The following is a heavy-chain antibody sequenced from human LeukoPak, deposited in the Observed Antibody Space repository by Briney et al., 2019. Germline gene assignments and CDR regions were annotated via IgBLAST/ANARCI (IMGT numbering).Heavy chain of an antibody. J-gene: IGHJ5*02. V-gene: IGHV1-24*01. D-gene: IGHD3-9*01. CDR3: ATRILTGYTNWFDP. CDR1: GYTLTELS. CDR2: FDPEDGET. Sequence: ASVKVSCKVSGYTLTELSMHWVRQAPGKGLEWMGGFDPEDGETIYAQKFQGRVTMTEDTSTDTAYMELSSLRSEDTAVYYRATRILTGYTNWFDPWGQGTLVTVSS.